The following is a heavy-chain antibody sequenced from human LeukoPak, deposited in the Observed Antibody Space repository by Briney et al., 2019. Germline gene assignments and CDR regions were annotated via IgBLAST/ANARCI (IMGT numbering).Heavy chain of an antibody. V-gene: IGHV3-21*01. CDR2: ISSSSSYI. D-gene: IGHD3-22*01. J-gene: IGHJ4*02. Sequence: KTGGSLRLSCAASGFTFSSYSMNWVRQAPGKGLEWVSSISSSSSYIYYADSVKGRFTISRDNAKNSLYLQMNSLRAEDTAVYYCARGQDSSGYYYVPFDYWGQGTLVTVSS. CDR3: ARGQDSSGYYYVPFDY. CDR1: GFTFSSYS.